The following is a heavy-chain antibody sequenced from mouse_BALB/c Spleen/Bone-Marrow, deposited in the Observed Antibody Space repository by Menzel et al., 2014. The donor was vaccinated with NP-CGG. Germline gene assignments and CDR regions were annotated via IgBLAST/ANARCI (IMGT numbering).Heavy chain of an antibody. CDR3: ARDLEDDYFYAMDY. Sequence: QVLLKESGAEFVKPGAPLRLSCKASGYTFTSYGMNWVRQSPGQGLEWIARIDRSDSKTHYNQKFKDRATLTIDKSSSTVYIQLSSLTSEDSAIYYCARDLEDDYFYAMDYWGQGTSVTVSS. V-gene: IGHV1-69*02. CDR2: IDRSDSKT. D-gene: IGHD2-4*01. CDR1: GYTFTSYG. J-gene: IGHJ4*01.